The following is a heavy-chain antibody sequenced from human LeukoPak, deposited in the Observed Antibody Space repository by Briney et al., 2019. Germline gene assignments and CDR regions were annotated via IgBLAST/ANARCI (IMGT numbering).Heavy chain of an antibody. CDR1: GYTFTGYY. Sequence: ASVKVSCKASGYTFTGYYMHWVRQAPGQGLEWMGRINPNSGGTNYAQKFQGGVTMTRDTSISTAYMELSRLRSDDTAVYYCARSRRCSSTSCSNWFDPWGQGTLVTVSS. J-gene: IGHJ5*02. CDR2: INPNSGGT. CDR3: ARSRRCSSTSCSNWFDP. D-gene: IGHD2-2*01. V-gene: IGHV1-2*06.